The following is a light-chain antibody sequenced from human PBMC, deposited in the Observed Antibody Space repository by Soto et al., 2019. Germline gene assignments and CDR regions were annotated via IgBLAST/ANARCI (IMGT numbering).Light chain of an antibody. Sequence: IVLTQSPATLSLSPGERATLSCRASQSVTTFLACYQQKPDQAPRLLIYDASTRATGIPARFSGSGSGTDFTLTISSREPEDFAVYYCQQRSNWPPVITFGGGTKVDIK. CDR2: DAS. CDR1: QSVTTF. J-gene: IGKJ4*01. V-gene: IGKV3-11*01. CDR3: QQRSNWPPVIT.